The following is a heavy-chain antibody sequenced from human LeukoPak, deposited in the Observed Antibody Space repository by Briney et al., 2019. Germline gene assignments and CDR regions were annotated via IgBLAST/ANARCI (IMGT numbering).Heavy chain of an antibody. J-gene: IGHJ4*02. CDR3: ARHLARITIFGVARGYFDY. V-gene: IGHV4-38-2*01. Sequence: SETLSLTCAVSGYSISSGYYWGWIRQPPGKGLEWIGSIYHSGSTYYNPPLKSRVTISVDTSKNQFSLKLSSVTAADTAVYYCARHLARITIFGVARGYFDYWGQGTLVTVSS. D-gene: IGHD3-3*01. CDR1: GYSISSGYY. CDR2: IYHSGST.